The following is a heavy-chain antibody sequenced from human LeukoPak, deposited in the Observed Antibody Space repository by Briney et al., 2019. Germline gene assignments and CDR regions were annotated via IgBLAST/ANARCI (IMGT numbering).Heavy chain of an antibody. CDR2: ISGSGGST. CDR3: AKGTNWGPFDY. J-gene: IGHJ4*02. V-gene: IGHV3-23*01. CDR1: GFTFDDYA. Sequence: GGSLRLSCAASGFTFDDYAMHWVRQAPGKGLEWVSAISGSGGSTYYADSVKGRFTISRDNSKNTLYLQMNSLRAEDTAVYYCAKGTNWGPFDYWGQGTLVTVSS. D-gene: IGHD7-27*01.